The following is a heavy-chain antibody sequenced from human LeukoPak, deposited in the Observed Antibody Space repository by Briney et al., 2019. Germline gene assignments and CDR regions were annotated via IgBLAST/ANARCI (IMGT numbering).Heavy chain of an antibody. V-gene: IGHV3-49*03. Sequence: PGGSLRLSCTGSGLTFGDYGMSWFRQAPGKGLEWVGHIRSKTYGGTTEYATSIKGRFTISRDDSKSIAYLQMNSLKTEDTAVYYCAVQGYGSGSYVPYYYYYYMDVWGKGTTVTISS. J-gene: IGHJ6*03. CDR1: GLTFGDYG. D-gene: IGHD3-10*01. CDR3: AVQGYGSGSYVPYYYYYYMDV. CDR2: IRSKTYGGTT.